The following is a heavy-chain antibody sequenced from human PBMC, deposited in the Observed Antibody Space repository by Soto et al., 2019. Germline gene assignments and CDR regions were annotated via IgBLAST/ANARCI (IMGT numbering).Heavy chain of an antibody. V-gene: IGHV3-23*01. CDR1: GFHFSSYA. Sequence: GGSNRVSWAAAGFHFSSYARSWVRQAPGKGLEWVSAISGSGGSTYYADSVKGRFTISRDNSKNTLYLQMNSLRAEDTAVYYCAKDYGIVTDIVVVVAVNAFDIWGQGTMVTVSS. CDR3: AKDYGIVTDIVVVVAVNAFDI. J-gene: IGHJ3*02. CDR2: ISGSGGST. D-gene: IGHD2-15*01.